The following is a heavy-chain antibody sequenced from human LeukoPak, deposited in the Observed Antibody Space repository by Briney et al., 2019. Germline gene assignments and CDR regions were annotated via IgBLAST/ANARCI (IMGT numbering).Heavy chain of an antibody. Sequence: SETLSLTCAVSGGSISSGGYSWSWIRQPPGKGLEWIGYIYYSGSTYYNPSLKSRVTISVDTSKNQFSLKLSSVTAADTAVYYCAAGGGYSYGSVDYWGQGTLVTVSS. V-gene: IGHV4-30-4*07. D-gene: IGHD5-18*01. CDR3: AAGGGYSYGSVDY. CDR2: IYYSGST. CDR1: GGSISSGGYS. J-gene: IGHJ4*02.